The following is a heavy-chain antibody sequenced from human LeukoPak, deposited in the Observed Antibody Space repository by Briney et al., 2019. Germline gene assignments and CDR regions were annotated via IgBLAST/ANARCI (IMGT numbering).Heavy chain of an antibody. CDR1: GGPISSYY. J-gene: IGHJ4*02. D-gene: IGHD1-26*01. Sequence: SETLSLTCTVSGGPISSYYWSWIRQPPGKGLEWIGYIYYSGSTNYNPSLKSRVTISVDTSKNQFSLKLSSVTAADTAVYYCARVNRGSYSLLWGQGTLVTVSS. V-gene: IGHV4-59*01. CDR2: IYYSGST. CDR3: ARVNRGSYSLL.